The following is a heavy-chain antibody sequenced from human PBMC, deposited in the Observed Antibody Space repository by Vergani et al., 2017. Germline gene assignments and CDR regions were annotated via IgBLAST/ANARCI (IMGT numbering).Heavy chain of an antibody. J-gene: IGHJ2*01. Sequence: EVHLLESGGGQVEAGGSLRLTCAASEFTFSNYAMNWVRQAPGKGLEWVSGISGSGVSAYYTDSVKGRFTISRDNSKNSLSLQMSGLRVEDTAVYYCVRLPRGPWNFDLWGRGTLITVSS. CDR1: EFTFSNYA. V-gene: IGHV3-23*01. CDR2: ISGSGVSA. CDR3: VRLPRGPWNFDL.